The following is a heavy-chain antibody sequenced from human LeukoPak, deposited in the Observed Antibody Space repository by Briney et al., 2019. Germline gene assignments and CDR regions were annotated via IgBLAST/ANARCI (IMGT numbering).Heavy chain of an antibody. V-gene: IGHV4-39*01. D-gene: IGHD3-10*01. CDR2: IYYTGST. Sequence: SETLSLTCTISGSSITSVSHYWGWIRQPPGQGLEWIGDIYYTGSTYYSPSLRSRVTMSVHTSANQFSLRLNSVTAVDTAVYYCARGGGYGSGNHYRGGAFDIWGQGTMVTVSS. CDR1: GSSITSVSHY. CDR3: ARGGGYGSGNHYRGGAFDI. J-gene: IGHJ3*02.